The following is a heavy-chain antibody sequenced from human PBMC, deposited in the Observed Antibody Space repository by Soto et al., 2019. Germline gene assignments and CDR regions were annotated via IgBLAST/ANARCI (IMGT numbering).Heavy chain of an antibody. J-gene: IGHJ4*02. D-gene: IGHD4-17*01. CDR2: ISVYNGNT. CDR3: ARGDYGGNSDFLSN. V-gene: IGHV1-18*04. CDR1: GYTFTNYG. Sequence: QVQLVQSGAEVKKPGASVKVSCKASGYTFTNYGISWVRQAPGQGLEWMGWISVYNGNTNYAQKFQGRVTMTTDTFTSTAYMELRSLRSDDTAVYYCARGDYGGNSDFLSNWGQGTLVTVSS.